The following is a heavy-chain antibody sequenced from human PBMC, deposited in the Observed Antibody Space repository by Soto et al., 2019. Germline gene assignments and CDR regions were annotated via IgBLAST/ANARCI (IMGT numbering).Heavy chain of an antibody. CDR3: ARETTVTTLGYYHYGMDV. J-gene: IGHJ6*02. Sequence: PGGSLRLSCAASGFTFSSYGMHWVRQAPGKGLEWVAVISYDGSNKYYADSVKGRFTISRDNSKNTLYLQMNSLRAEDTAVYYCARETTVTTLGYYHYGMDVWGQGTTVTVSS. CDR2: ISYDGSNK. V-gene: IGHV3-30*03. CDR1: GFTFSSYG. D-gene: IGHD4-17*01.